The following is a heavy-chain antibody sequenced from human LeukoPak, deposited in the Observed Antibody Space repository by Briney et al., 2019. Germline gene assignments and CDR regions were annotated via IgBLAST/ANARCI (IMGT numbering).Heavy chain of an antibody. CDR3: AGGVKDYHSPNSDY. D-gene: IGHD3-22*01. CDR2: IFQSGST. Sequence: KPSETLSLTCDVSGGSISRTNWWGWVRQPPGEGLEWIGEIFQSGSTNYNPSLKSRVTISLDMSKNQFSLRLRSLTAADTAVYYCAGGVKDYHSPNSDYWGQGTLVTVSS. V-gene: IGHV4-4*02. CDR1: GGSISRTNW. J-gene: IGHJ4*02.